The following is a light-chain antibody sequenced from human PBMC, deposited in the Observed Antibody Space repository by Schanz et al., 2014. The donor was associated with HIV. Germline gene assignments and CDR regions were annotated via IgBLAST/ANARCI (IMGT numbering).Light chain of an antibody. J-gene: IGLJ3*02. CDR3: ATWDDGLEAWV. Sequence: QSVLTQPPSTSGTPGQRVTMSCSGSNSNFSSNAVNWYQHLPGTAPKLLIYNSYHRPSGVPDRFSGSESGTSASLAISGLQSEDEGDYYCATWDDGLEAWVFGGGTKLTVL. CDR2: NSY. CDR1: NSNFSSNA. V-gene: IGLV1-44*01.